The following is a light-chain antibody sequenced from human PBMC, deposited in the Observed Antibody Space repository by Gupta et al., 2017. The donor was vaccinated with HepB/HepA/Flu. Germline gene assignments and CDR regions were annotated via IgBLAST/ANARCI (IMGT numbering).Light chain of an antibody. J-gene: IGKJ2*01. CDR2: DTT. CDR3: RQYYRAPHT. CDR1: QSIRSNS. V-gene: IGKV3-20*01. Sequence: ENVLTQYPGAVSVSPGEGATLSCRASQSIRSNSLAWYQQKPGQAPIVRIYDTTTRATGIPDRFSGSWSGTDFALTISRLKPEDSAVYYCRQYYRAPHTFGRGTRLDIK.